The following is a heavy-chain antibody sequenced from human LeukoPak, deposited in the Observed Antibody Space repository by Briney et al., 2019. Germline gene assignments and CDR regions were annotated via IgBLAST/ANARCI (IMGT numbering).Heavy chain of an antibody. Sequence: GESLRISCKGSGYSFTNYWISWVRQMPGKGLEWMGKIDPSDSYANYSPSFQGNVPISAVTSITTAYMKWGSLKASDTAMYYCASDYYDSSGSDAFDIWGQGTMVTVYS. V-gene: IGHV5-10-1*01. CDR1: GYSFTNYW. D-gene: IGHD3-22*01. CDR2: IDPSDSYA. J-gene: IGHJ3*02. CDR3: ASDYYDSSGSDAFDI.